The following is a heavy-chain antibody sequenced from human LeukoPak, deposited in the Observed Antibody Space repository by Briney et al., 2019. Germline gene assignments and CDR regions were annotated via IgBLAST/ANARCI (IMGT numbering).Heavy chain of an antibody. J-gene: IGHJ4*02. Sequence: PGGSLRLSCAAPGFTFSSYAMSWVRQAPGKGLEWVSAITDSGGSTYYGDSVKGRFTISRDNSKKTLYLQMNSLRAEDTAVYYCAKGSSSSRPYYFEYWGRGILVTVSS. D-gene: IGHD6-6*01. CDR3: AKGSSSSRPYYFEY. CDR2: ITDSGGST. CDR1: GFTFSSYA. V-gene: IGHV3-23*01.